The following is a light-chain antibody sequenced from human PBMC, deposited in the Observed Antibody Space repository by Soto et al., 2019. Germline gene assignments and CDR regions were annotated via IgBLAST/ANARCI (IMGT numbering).Light chain of an antibody. CDR1: SSDVGSYNY. J-gene: IGLJ2*01. CDR3: CAYAATFSLV. Sequence: QSALTQPRSVSGSPEQSVTISCTGTSSDVGSYNYVSWYQQHPGNAPKLMIYDVSKRPSGVPDRFSGSKSGNTASLTISGLQAEDEADYFCCAYAATFSLVFGGGTKVTVL. CDR2: DVS. V-gene: IGLV2-11*01.